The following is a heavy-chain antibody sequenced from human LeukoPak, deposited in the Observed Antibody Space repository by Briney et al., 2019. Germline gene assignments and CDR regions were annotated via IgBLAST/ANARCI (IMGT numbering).Heavy chain of an antibody. Sequence: PGRTLRLSCAASGFTFSSYGMHWVRQAPGKGLEWVAVISYDGSNKYYADSVKGRFTISRDNSKNTLYLQMNSLRAEDTAVYYRANQPYYYGSGSYPGMDVWGKGTTVTVSS. CDR3: ANQPYYYGSGSYPGMDV. D-gene: IGHD3-10*01. CDR1: GFTFSSYG. CDR2: ISYDGSNK. J-gene: IGHJ6*04. V-gene: IGHV3-30*18.